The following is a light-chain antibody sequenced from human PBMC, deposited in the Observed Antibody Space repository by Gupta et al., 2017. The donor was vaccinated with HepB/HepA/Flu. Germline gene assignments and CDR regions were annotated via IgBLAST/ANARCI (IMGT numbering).Light chain of an antibody. Sequence: DIQMTQSPSTLSASVGDRVTITCRASQNINSWLAWYQQKPGKAPKLLIYKASTLQSGVPSRFSGSESGTEFTLTISSLQPDEFATYYCQQYNTYSTFGQGTKLEIK. CDR2: KAS. CDR1: QNINSW. CDR3: QQYNTYST. V-gene: IGKV1-5*03. J-gene: IGKJ2*01.